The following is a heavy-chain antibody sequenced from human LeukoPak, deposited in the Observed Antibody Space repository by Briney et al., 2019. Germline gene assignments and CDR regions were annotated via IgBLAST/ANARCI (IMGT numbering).Heavy chain of an antibody. D-gene: IGHD5-18*01. Sequence: GGSLRLSCAASGFTFSSYGMHWVRQAPGKGLEWVAVISYDGSNKYYADSVKGRFTISRDNSKNTLYLQMNSLRAEDTAVYYCAKVRVGYSYGSEAGFSDYWGQGTLVTVSS. CDR1: GFTFSSYG. V-gene: IGHV3-30*18. J-gene: IGHJ4*02. CDR3: AKVRVGYSYGSEAGFSDY. CDR2: ISYDGSNK.